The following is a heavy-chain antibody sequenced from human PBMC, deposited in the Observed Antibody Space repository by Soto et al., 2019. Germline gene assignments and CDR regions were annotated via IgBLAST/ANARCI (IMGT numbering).Heavy chain of an antibody. D-gene: IGHD2-8*01. CDR2: IYYSGST. V-gene: IGHV4-59*01. CDR1: GGSISSYY. CDR3: ARSPARMLYYYYYYMDV. J-gene: IGHJ6*03. Sequence: SETLSLTCTVSGGSISSYYWSWIRQPPGKGLEWIGYIYYSGSTNYNPSLKSRVTISVDTSKNQFSLKLSSVTAADTAVYYCARSPARMLYYYYYYMDVWGKGTTVTVSS.